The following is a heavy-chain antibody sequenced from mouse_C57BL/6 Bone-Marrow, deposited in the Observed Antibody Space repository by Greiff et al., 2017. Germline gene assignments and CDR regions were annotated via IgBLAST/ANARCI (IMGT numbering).Heavy chain of an antibody. CDR1: GFSLTSYG. CDR2: IWRGGST. Sequence: VKLQESGPGLVQPSQSLSITCTVSGFSLTSYGVHWVRQPPGKGLEWLGVIWRGGSTDYNAAFISRLSISKYNSKGQVFFKMNSLQADDTAIYYCASRLSFAYWGQGTLVTVSA. J-gene: IGHJ3*01. V-gene: IGHV2-4*01. D-gene: IGHD3-2*02. CDR3: ASRLSFAY.